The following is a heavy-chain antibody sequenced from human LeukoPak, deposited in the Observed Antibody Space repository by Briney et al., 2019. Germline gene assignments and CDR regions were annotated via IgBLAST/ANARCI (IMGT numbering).Heavy chain of an antibody. CDR2: IIPAFRTT. J-gene: IGHJ4*02. Sequence: SVKVSCKASGGAFSTFSFTWVRQAPGQGLEWLGGIIPAFRTTHYAQKLQGRVTITTDESSRTVYITLTSLIYEDTAIYYCARVWGTIAALGYFDYWGQGTLVTVSS. CDR3: ARVWGTIAALGYFDY. CDR1: GGAFSTFS. V-gene: IGHV1-69*05. D-gene: IGHD6-6*01.